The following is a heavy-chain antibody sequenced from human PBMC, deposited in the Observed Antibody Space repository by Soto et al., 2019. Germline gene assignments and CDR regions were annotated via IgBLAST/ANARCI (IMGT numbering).Heavy chain of an antibody. CDR1: GFNFSNHW. V-gene: IGHV3-74*01. CDR2: ITSDGKSK. D-gene: IGHD2-21*02. CDR3: ARESGDWPPNWFDP. Sequence: VHLVESGGGLVQPGGSLRLSCAASGFNFSNHWMHWVRQRPGEGLVWVSRITSDGKSKAYAESVKGRFAISRDNAKNTRYLKMNGLTAEDTAVEYCARESGDWPPNWFDPWGQGTLVTVSS. J-gene: IGHJ5*02.